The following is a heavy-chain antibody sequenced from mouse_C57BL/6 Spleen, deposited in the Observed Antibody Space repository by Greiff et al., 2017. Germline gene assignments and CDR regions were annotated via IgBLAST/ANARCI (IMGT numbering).Heavy chain of an antibody. CDR2: IDPENGDT. J-gene: IGHJ1*03. D-gene: IGHD1-2*01. Sequence: EVQGVESGAELVRPGASVKLSCTASGFNIKDDYMHWVKQRPEQGLEWIGWIDPENGDTEYASKFQGKATITADTSSNTAYLQLSSLTSEDTAVYYCTKGLLRLSWYFDVWGTGTTVTVSS. CDR3: TKGLLRLSWYFDV. V-gene: IGHV14-4*01. CDR1: GFNIKDDY.